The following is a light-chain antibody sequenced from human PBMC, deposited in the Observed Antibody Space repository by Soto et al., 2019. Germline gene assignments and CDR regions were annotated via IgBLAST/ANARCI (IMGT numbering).Light chain of an antibody. CDR3: QQYESSWT. CDR2: GAS. J-gene: IGKJ1*01. V-gene: IGKV3-20*01. CDR1: QSISSTF. Sequence: EIVLTQSPGTLSLSPGEGATLSCRASQSISSTFLAWYQHKPGQAPRVLIYGASRRAAGIPDRFGGSGSGTDFTLTISRLEPEDFAVYYCQQYESSWTFGQGTKVEVK.